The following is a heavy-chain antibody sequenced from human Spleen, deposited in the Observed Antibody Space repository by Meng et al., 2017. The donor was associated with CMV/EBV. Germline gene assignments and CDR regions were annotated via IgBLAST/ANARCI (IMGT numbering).Heavy chain of an antibody. Sequence: PSLTCAVYAGSCSDYYWGWIRQPPGKGLEWIGEIKNSGSTNYNPSLKSRVTISVDTSKNQFSLKLSSMTAADTAVYYCARGWPHFDYWGQGTLVTVSS. V-gene: IGHV4-34*01. CDR1: AGSCSDYY. CDR2: IKNSGST. CDR3: ARGWPHFDY. J-gene: IGHJ4*02.